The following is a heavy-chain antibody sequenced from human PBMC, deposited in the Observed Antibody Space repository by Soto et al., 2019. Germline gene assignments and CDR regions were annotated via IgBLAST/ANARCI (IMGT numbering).Heavy chain of an antibody. V-gene: IGHV4-34*01. CDR3: ASGRPIFGVVKGGYYYYMDV. CDR2: INHSGST. J-gene: IGHJ6*03. D-gene: IGHD3-3*01. Sequence: SETLSLTCAVYGGSFSGYYWSWIRQPPGKGLEWIGEINHSGSTNYNPSLKSRVTISVDTSKNQFSLKLSSVTAADTAVYYCASGRPIFGVVKGGYYYYMDVWGKGTTVTVSS. CDR1: GGSFSGYY.